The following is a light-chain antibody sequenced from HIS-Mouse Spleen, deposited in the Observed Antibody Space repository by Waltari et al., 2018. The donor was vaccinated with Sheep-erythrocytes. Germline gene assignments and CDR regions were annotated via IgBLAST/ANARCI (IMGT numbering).Light chain of an antibody. J-gene: IGKJ1*01. V-gene: IGKV1D-13*01. CDR3: QQFNNYPRT. CDR2: DAS. CDR1: QGISSA. Sequence: AIQLTQSPSSLSASVGDRVTITCRASQGISSALAWYQQKRGKAPKLLIYDASSLESGVPSRFSGSGSGTDFTLTISSLQPEDFATYYCQQFNNYPRTFGQGTKVEIK.